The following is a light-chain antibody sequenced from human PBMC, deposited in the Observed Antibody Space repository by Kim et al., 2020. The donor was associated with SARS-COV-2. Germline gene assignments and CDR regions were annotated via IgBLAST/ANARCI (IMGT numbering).Light chain of an antibody. CDR3: AAWDDSLSQGI. J-gene: IGLJ2*01. V-gene: IGLV1-47*01. Sequence: GRTVTISCSGGSSNIGNNNVYWFQRLPGTAPKLLIYRNDLRPSGVPDRFSGSKSATSASLAISGLRSEDEADYFCAAWDDSLSQGIFGGGTQLTVL. CDR1: SSNIGNNN. CDR2: RND.